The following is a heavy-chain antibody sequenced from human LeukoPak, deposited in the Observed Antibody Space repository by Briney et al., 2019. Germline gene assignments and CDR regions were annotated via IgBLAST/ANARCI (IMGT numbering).Heavy chain of an antibody. CDR3: ARRGVTTNAVDI. CDR2: IFYSGIT. V-gene: IGHV4-59*08. CDR1: GGSISSYY. D-gene: IGHD4-17*01. Sequence: PSETLSLTCTVSGGSISSYYWSWIRQPPGKGLEWIGYIFYSGITNYNPSLKSRVTISVDTSKNQSSLKLSSVTAADTAVYYCARRGVTTNAVDIWGQGTMVTVSS. J-gene: IGHJ3*02.